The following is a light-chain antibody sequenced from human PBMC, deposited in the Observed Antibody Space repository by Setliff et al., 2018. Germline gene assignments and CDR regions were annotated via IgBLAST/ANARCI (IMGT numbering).Light chain of an antibody. CDR3: CSYTASSTSYD. CDR1: SSDVGNYNL. Sequence: QSALTQPASVSGSPGQSITISCTGTSSDVGNYNLVSWYQQHPGKAPKLMIYAVTKRPSGVSHRFSGSKSGNTASLTISGLEAEDEADYYCCSYTASSTSYDFGTGTKVTVL. CDR2: AVT. V-gene: IGLV2-23*02. J-gene: IGLJ1*01.